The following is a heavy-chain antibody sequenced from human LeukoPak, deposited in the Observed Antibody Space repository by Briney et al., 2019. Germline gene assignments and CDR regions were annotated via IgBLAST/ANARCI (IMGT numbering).Heavy chain of an antibody. CDR3: ARGSGYSGYDLAFDI. CDR2: IGTAGDT. V-gene: IGHV3-13*01. Sequence: GVSLRLSCAASGFTFSSDDMHWGRQAPGKGLEWVSAIGTAGDTYYPGSVKGRFTISRENAKNSLYLQMNSLRAGDTAVYYCARGSGYSGYDLAFDIWGQGTMVTVSS. CDR1: GFTFSSDD. D-gene: IGHD5-12*01. J-gene: IGHJ3*02.